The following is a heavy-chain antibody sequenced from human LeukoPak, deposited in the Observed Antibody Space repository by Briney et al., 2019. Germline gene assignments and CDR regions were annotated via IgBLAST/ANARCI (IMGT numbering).Heavy chain of an antibody. CDR3: ARNTVVVPAATPPPVYFQH. CDR1: GYTFTSYY. CDR2: INPSGGST. J-gene: IGHJ1*01. D-gene: IGHD2-2*01. Sequence: ASVKVSCKASGYTFTSYYMHWVRQAPGQGLEWMGIINPSGGSTSYAQKFQGRVTMTRDTSTSTVYMELSSLRSEDTAVYYCARNTVVVPAATPPPVYFQHWGQGTLVTVSS. V-gene: IGHV1-46*01.